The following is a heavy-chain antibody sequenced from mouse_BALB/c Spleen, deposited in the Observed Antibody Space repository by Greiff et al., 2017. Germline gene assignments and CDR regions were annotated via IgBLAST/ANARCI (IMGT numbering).Heavy chain of an antibody. Sequence: EVKVVESGGGLVQPGGSRKLSCAASGFTFSSFGMHWVRQAPEKGLEWVAYISSGSSTIYYADTVKGRFTISRDNPKNTLFLQMTSLRSEDTAMYYCARGSPYYFDYWGQGTTRTVSS. CDR3: ARGSPYYFDY. CDR1: GFTFSSFG. D-gene: IGHD1-1*02. V-gene: IGHV5-17*02. J-gene: IGHJ2*01. CDR2: ISSGSSTI.